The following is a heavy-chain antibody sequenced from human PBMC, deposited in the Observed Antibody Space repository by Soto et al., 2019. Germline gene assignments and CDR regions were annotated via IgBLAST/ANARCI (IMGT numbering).Heavy chain of an antibody. V-gene: IGHV1-18*01. CDR2: ISGYNGNT. Sequence: QVQLVQSGAEVKKPGASVTVSCKTSGYTFSNYGINWVRQAPGQGLEWMGWISGYNGNTNYAQTVQGRVTMTTDTSTGTVYMELRSLTSADTAIYYCSRFIMVGGWFDPNYYHGMDVWGQGTTVTVSS. J-gene: IGHJ6*02. D-gene: IGHD6-19*01. CDR3: SRFIMVGGWFDPNYYHGMDV. CDR1: GYTFSNYG.